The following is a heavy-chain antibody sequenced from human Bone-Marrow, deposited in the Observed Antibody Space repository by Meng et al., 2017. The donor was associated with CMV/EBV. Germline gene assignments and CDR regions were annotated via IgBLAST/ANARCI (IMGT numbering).Heavy chain of an antibody. V-gene: IGHV4-38-2*02. CDR2: IYHSGST. J-gene: IGHJ4*02. CDR3: ARERRYSHDH. Sequence: SEPLSLTCTVSGYSISSGYYWGWNRQPPGKGLEWIGSIYHSGSTYYNPSLKSRVTISVDTSKNQFSLKLSSVTAADTAVYYCARERRYSHDHWGQGTLVTVSS. CDR1: GYSISSGYY. D-gene: IGHD5-18*01.